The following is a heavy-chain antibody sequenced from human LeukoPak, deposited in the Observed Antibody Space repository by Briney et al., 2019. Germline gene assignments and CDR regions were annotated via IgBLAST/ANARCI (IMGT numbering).Heavy chain of an antibody. CDR3: ARGGDSSGWEIDY. CDR1: GFTFSSYS. V-gene: IGHV3-21*01. D-gene: IGHD6-19*01. Sequence: PGGSLRLSCAASGFTFSSYSMNWVRQAPGKGLVWVSSISSSSSYIYYADSVKGRFTISRDNAKNSLYLQMNSLRAEDTAVYYCARGGDSSGWEIDYWGQGTLVTVSS. J-gene: IGHJ4*02. CDR2: ISSSSSYI.